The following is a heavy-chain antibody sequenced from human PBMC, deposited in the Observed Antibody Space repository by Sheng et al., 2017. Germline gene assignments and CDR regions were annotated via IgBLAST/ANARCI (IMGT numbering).Heavy chain of an antibody. V-gene: IGHV4-38-2*02. CDR3: ARPPFSDFWYSFLGL. Sequence: QVQLQESGPGLVKPSETLSLICTVSGYSISSGYYWGWIRQSPGKGLEWIGSISHKGSPYYNPSLESRVTISMDTSKNQFSLNVTSVTAADTAVYYCARPPFSDFWYSFLGLWGQGILVSVSS. D-gene: IGHD3-3*01. J-gene: IGHJ4*02. CDR2: ISHKGSP. CDR1: GYSISSGYY.